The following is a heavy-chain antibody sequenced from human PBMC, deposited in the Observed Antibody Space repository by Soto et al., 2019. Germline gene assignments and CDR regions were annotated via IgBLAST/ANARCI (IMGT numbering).Heavy chain of an antibody. CDR2: ISSSRSYI. V-gene: IGHV3-21*01. Sequence: GAVRLSCAASEFTFSRYSMSWVRQAPGKGLEWVSSISSSRSYIYYEDSEKGRFTISRDNAKNSLYLQMNSLRAEDTAVYYCAYFDLLPRFDPWGQGTLVTVSS. J-gene: IGHJ5*02. CDR3: AYFDLLPRFDP. D-gene: IGHD3-9*01. CDR1: EFTFSRYS.